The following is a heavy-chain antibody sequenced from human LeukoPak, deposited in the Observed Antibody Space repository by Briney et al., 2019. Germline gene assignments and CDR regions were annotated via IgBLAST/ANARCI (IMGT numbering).Heavy chain of an antibody. V-gene: IGHV1-2*02. J-gene: IGHJ3*02. CDR2: INPNSGGT. CDR3: ATDYKRGYSSKEYAFDI. D-gene: IGHD5-18*01. CDR1: GYTFTGYY. Sequence: ASVKVSCKASGYTFTGYYMHWVRQAPGQGLEWMGWINPNSGGTNYAQKFQGRVTMTRDTSISTAYMELSRLRSDDTAVYYCATDYKRGYSSKEYAFDIWGRGTMVTVSS.